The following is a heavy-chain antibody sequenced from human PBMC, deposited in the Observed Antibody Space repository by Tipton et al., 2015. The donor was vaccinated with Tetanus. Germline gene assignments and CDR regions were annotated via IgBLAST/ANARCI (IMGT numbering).Heavy chain of an antibody. CDR2: IDYSGST. CDR1: GGSIRSGDYY. Sequence: TLSLTCTVSGGSIRSGDYYWNWIRQAPGKGLEWVGYIDYSGSTSYNPSLGGRVIISLGTSKNQFSLNLNSVTAADSAVYYCARAGRFLVAATHFDCWGQGALVAVSS. CDR3: ARAGRFLVAATHFDC. J-gene: IGHJ4*02. D-gene: IGHD2-15*01. V-gene: IGHV4-30-4*01.